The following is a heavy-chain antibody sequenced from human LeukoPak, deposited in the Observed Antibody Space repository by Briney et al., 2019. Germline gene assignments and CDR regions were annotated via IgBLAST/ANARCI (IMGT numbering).Heavy chain of an antibody. CDR3: ASLFIVATIRDYFDY. CDR2: ISSSGSTI. J-gene: IGHJ4*02. V-gene: IGHV3-48*03. D-gene: IGHD5-12*01. CDR1: GFTFSSYE. Sequence: PGGPLRLSCAASGFTFSSYEMNWVRQAPGKGLEWVSYISSSGSTIYYADSVKGRFTISRDNAKNSLYLQMNSLRAEDTAVYYCASLFIVATIRDYFDYWGQGTLVTVSS.